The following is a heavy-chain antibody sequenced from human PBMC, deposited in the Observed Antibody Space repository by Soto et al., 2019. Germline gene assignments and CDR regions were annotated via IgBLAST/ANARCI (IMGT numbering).Heavy chain of an antibody. Sequence: QVQLQESGPGLVKPSETLSLTCTVSGGSISSYYWSWIRQPAGKGLEWIGRCYTSEISNFNPSLKSRVPMSVDTSKNVFSLRLRSVTAADTAVYYCARDLRSCSSTSCYFEGGMDVWGQGTTVTVSS. CDR2: CYTSEIS. D-gene: IGHD2-2*01. J-gene: IGHJ6*02. CDR3: ARDLRSCSSTSCYFEGGMDV. CDR1: GGSISSYY. V-gene: IGHV4-4*07.